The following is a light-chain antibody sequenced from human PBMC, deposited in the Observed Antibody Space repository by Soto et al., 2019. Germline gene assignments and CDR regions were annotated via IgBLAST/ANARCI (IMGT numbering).Light chain of an antibody. CDR2: GTS. CDR3: QQYGSSPPWT. CDR1: QSVSSNY. J-gene: IGKJ1*01. Sequence: EIVLTQSPGTLSLSPGERATLSCRVSQSVSSNYLAWYQQKPGQAPRLLIYGTSSRANGIPDRFSGSGSGTDFTLTISRLEPEDFAVYYCQQYGSSPPWTFGQGTKVEIK. V-gene: IGKV3-20*01.